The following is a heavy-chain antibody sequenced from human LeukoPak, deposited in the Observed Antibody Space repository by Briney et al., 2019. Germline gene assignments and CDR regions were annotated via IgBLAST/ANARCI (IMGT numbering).Heavy chain of an antibody. Sequence: GGSLRLSCAPSGFTFSRHGMHWVRQAPGKGLEWVSAISGSGGSTYYADSVKGRFTISRDNSKNTLYLQMNSLRAEDTAVYYCAKSSGWKPYYFDYWGQGTLVTVSS. V-gene: IGHV3-23*01. J-gene: IGHJ4*02. D-gene: IGHD6-19*01. CDR1: GFTFSRHG. CDR2: ISGSGGST. CDR3: AKSSGWKPYYFDY.